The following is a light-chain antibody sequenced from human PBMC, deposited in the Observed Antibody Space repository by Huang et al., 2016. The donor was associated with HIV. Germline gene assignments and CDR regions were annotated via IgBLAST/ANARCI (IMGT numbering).Light chain of an antibody. J-gene: IGKJ2*01. CDR3: QQYGSSYT. V-gene: IGKV3-20*01. Sequence: IVLTQSPGTLSLSPGERATLSCRASQSVSSSYLAWYRQRPGQAPRLVIYGTSNRATGIPDRFSGSGSGTDVTLTISRLEPEDFAVYYCQQYGSSYTFGQGTKLEIK. CDR2: GTS. CDR1: QSVSSSY.